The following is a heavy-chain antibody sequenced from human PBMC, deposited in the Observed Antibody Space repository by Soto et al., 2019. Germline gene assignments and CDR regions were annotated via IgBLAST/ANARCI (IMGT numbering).Heavy chain of an antibody. Sequence: ASLKVSCKASGYTFTGYYMHWVRQAPGQGLEWMGWINPNSGGTNYAQKFQGRVTMTRDTSISTAYMELSRLRSDDTAVYYCARDKVGNLPYGMDVWGQGTTVTVSS. D-gene: IGHD1-1*01. CDR1: GYTFTGYY. V-gene: IGHV1-2*02. CDR3: ARDKVGNLPYGMDV. J-gene: IGHJ6*02. CDR2: INPNSGGT.